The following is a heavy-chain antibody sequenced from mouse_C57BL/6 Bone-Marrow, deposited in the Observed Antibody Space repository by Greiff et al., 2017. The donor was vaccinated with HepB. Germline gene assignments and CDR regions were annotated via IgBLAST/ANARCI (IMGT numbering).Heavy chain of an antibody. CDR2: IWTGGGT. CDR1: GFSLTSYA. Sequence: QVQLQQSGPGLVAPSQSLSITCTVPGFSLTSYAISWVRQPPGKGLEWLGVIWTGGGTNYNSALTSRLSISKDNCKSQVFLKMNSLQTDDTARYYCASSERSTVVGYYAMDYWGQGTSVTVSS. V-gene: IGHV2-9-1*01. CDR3: ASSERSTVVGYYAMDY. D-gene: IGHD1-1*01. J-gene: IGHJ4*01.